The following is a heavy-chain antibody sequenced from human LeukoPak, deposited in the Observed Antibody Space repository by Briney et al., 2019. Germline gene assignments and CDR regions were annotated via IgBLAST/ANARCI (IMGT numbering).Heavy chain of an antibody. CDR3: ARGGNWGTFDY. D-gene: IGHD7-27*01. V-gene: IGHV1-2*02. CDR2: IDPNSAGT. Sequence: ASVKVSCKASGYSFTGYYMHWVRQAPGQRLEWMGWIDPNSAGTNYAQKFQGRVTITRDTSISTAYMELSRLRSDDTAVYFCARGGNWGTFDYWGQGTLVTVSS. CDR1: GYSFTGYY. J-gene: IGHJ4*02.